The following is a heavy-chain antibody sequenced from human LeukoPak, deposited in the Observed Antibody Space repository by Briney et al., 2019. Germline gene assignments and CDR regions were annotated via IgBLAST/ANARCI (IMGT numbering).Heavy chain of an antibody. CDR2: ISSSGGTI. V-gene: IGHV3-48*03. J-gene: IGHJ6*04. D-gene: IGHD3-10*02. CDR3: AELGITMIGGV. CDR1: GFTSSSYE. Sequence: GGSLRVSCAASGFTSSSYEMNWVRQAPGKGLEWVSYISSSGGTIYYADSVKGRFTISRDNAKNSLYLQMNSLRAEDTAVYYCAELGITMIGGVWGKGTTVTISS.